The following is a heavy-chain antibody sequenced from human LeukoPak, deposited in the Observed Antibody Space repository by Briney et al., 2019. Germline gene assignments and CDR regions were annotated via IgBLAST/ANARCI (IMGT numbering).Heavy chain of an antibody. Sequence: ASVKVSCKASGYTFTSYAMHWVQQAPGQGLEWMGWINPNSGGTNYAQKFQGWVTMTRDTSISTAYMELSRLRSDDTAVYYCARERGGAARFDYWGQGTLVTVSS. V-gene: IGHV1-2*04. CDR2: INPNSGGT. D-gene: IGHD1-26*01. CDR3: ARERGGAARFDY. CDR1: GYTFTSYA. J-gene: IGHJ4*02.